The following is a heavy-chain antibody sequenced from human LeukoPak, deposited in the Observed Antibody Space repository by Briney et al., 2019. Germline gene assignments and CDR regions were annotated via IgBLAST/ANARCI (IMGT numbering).Heavy chain of an antibody. J-gene: IGHJ4*02. D-gene: IGHD6-13*01. CDR1: GFTFSSYS. V-gene: IGHV3-21*01. CDR2: ISSSSSYI. Sequence: PGGSLRLSCAASGFTFSSYSMNWVRQAPGKGLEWVSSISSSSSYIYYADSAKGRFTISRDNAKNSLYLQMNSLRAEDTAVYCCATDQGSSWRTGLDYWGQGTLVTGSS. CDR3: ATDQGSSWRTGLDY.